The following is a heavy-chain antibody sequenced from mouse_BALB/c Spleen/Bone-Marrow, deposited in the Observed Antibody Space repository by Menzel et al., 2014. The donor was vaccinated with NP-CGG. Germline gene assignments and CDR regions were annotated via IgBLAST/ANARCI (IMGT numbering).Heavy chain of an antibody. CDR1: GYTFTSYW. CDR3: TRSPITTVVTETIDC. V-gene: IGHV1S22*01. J-gene: IGHJ4*01. D-gene: IGHD1-1*01. Sequence: LQQSGSELVRPGTSVKLSCKASGYTFTSYWMHWVKQRPGQGLEWIGNIYPFSGSSNYDEKFKSKATLTVDTSSSTAYMQLSSLTSEDSAVYYCTRSPITTVVTETIDCWGQGTSVTVSS. CDR2: IYPFSGSS.